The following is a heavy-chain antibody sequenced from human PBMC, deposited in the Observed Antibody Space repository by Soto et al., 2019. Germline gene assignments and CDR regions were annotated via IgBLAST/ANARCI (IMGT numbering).Heavy chain of an antibody. Sequence: GSLRLSCAASGFTFSNTWMHWVRQAPGKGLVWVSQINHNGGTTTYADSVKGRFTISRDNAKNTVYLQMNSLRAEDTAVYYCATDGRYAQYVWGQGTTVTVSS. CDR2: INHNGGTT. J-gene: IGHJ6*02. CDR3: ATDGRYAQYV. CDR1: GFTFSNTW. D-gene: IGHD2-2*01. V-gene: IGHV3-74*01.